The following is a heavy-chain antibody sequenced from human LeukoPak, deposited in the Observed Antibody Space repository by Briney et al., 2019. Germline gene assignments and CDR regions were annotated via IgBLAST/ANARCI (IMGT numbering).Heavy chain of an antibody. CDR3: ARPIRQAGGFDY. J-gene: IGHJ4*02. CDR1: GFTFTTYY. V-gene: IGHV5-51*01. Sequence: GESLKISCKGSGFTFTTYYIGWVRQIPGKGLEWMGIIFPGDSDTRYSPSFEGQVTISADKSISTAYLQWSSLKASDTAMYYCARPIRQAGGFDYWGQGTLVTVSS. CDR2: IFPGDSDT. D-gene: IGHD3-16*01.